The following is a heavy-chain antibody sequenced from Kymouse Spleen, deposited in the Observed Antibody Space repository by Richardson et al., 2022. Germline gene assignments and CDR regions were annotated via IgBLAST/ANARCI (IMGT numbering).Heavy chain of an antibody. D-gene: IGHD1-26*01. J-gene: IGHJ4*02. CDR2: INHSGST. CDR3: ARVGVGATIDY. CDR1: GGSFSGYY. Sequence: QVQLQQWGAGLLKPSETLSLTCAVYGGSFSGYYWSWIRQPPGKGLEWIGEINHSGSTNYNPSLKSRVTISVDTSKNQFSLKLSSVTAADTAVYYCARVGVGATIDYWGQGTLVTVSS. V-gene: IGHV4-34*01.